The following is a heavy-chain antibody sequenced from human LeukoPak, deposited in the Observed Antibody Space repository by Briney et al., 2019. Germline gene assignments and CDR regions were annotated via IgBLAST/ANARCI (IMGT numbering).Heavy chain of an antibody. CDR3: ARDSPASSGEVDY. CDR2: ISGSGSTI. Sequence: GGSLRLSCAASGFTFSDYYMSWIRQAPGKGLEWVSYISGSGSTIYYADSVKGRFTISRDNAKNSLYLQMNSLRAEDTAVYYCARDSPASSGEVDYWGQGTLVTVSS. J-gene: IGHJ4*02. V-gene: IGHV3-11*01. CDR1: GFTFSDYY. D-gene: IGHD2-15*01.